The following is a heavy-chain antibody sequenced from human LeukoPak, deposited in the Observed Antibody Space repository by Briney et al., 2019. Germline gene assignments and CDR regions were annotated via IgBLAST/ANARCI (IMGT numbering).Heavy chain of an antibody. CDR2: INHSGST. V-gene: IGHV4-34*01. J-gene: IGHJ4*02. CDR1: GGSFSGYY. CDR3: TRGRGIAAAGYNDY. D-gene: IGHD6-13*01. Sequence: SETLSLTCAVNGGSFSGYYWSWIRQPPGKGLEWIGEINHSGSTNYNPSLKSRVTISVDTSKNQFSLKLSSVTAADTAVYYCTRGRGIAAAGYNDYWGQGTLVTVSS.